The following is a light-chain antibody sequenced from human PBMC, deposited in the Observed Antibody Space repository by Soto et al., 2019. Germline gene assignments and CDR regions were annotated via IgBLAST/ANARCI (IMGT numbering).Light chain of an antibody. CDR3: QQRSNWPIT. CDR2: GAS. J-gene: IGKJ5*01. CDR1: QNVRSN. Sequence: IGMTLSPAALSVSPGERVTLSCRASQNVRSNLAWYQQQPGQAPRLLIYGASTRATGIPARFSGSGSGTEFTLTISSLQPDDFATYYCQQRSNWPITFGQGTRLEIK. V-gene: IGKV3-15*01.